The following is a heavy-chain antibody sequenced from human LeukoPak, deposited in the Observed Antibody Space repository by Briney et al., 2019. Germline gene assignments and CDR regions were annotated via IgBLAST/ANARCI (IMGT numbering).Heavy chain of an antibody. CDR3: ARGITIFGVARPDYYYGMDV. CDR1: GFTFSSYS. D-gene: IGHD3-3*01. Sequence: GGSLRLSCAASGFTFSSYSMNWVHQAPGKGLEWVSYISSSSSTIYYADSVKGRFTISRDNAKNSLYLQMNSLRAEDTAVYYCARGITIFGVARPDYYYGMDVWGQGTTVTVSS. V-gene: IGHV3-48*01. CDR2: ISSSSSTI. J-gene: IGHJ6*02.